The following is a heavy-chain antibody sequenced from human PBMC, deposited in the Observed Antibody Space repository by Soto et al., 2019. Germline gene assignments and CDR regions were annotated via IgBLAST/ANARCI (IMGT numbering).Heavy chain of an antibody. J-gene: IGHJ6*02. Sequence: QVQLQESGPGLVKPSETLSLTCSVSGGSVSSGTHYWSWIRQPPGKGLEWIGYIYYNGTTNYNPCITSRTSIPVGTAKNQVALKMSYVSAADTALYYCATDPYDYGGAAGGIDVWGQGTTVTVSS. D-gene: IGHD3-10*01. CDR3: ATDPYDYGGAAGGIDV. CDR2: IYYNGTT. V-gene: IGHV4-61*01. CDR1: GGSVSSGTHY.